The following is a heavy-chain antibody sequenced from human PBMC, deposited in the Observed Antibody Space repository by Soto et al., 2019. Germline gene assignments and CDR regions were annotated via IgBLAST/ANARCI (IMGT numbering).Heavy chain of an antibody. CDR2: IYHSGST. Sequence: QLQLQESGSGLVKPSQTLSLTCAVSGGSMSSGGYSWSRIRQPPGKGLEWIGYIYHSGSTYYNPSLKSRVTISVDRSKNQFSLKLSSVTVADTAVYYCASGPIGDYTDGFDYWGQGTLVTVSS. CDR1: GGSMSSGGYS. J-gene: IGHJ4*02. D-gene: IGHD4-17*01. V-gene: IGHV4-30-2*01. CDR3: ASGPIGDYTDGFDY.